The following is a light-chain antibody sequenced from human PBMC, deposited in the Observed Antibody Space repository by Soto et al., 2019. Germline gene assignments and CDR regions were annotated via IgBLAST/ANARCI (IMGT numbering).Light chain of an antibody. Sequence: QSALTQPPSASGSPGQSVTISCTGTSSDIGGYNYVSWYQQHPGKAPKLLIYEVTKRPSGVPDRFSGSKSGNTASLTVSGLQAEDEAEYYCASSAVNTVRVFGGGTKVTVL. J-gene: IGLJ3*02. CDR1: SSDIGGYNY. CDR2: EVT. CDR3: ASSAVNTVRV. V-gene: IGLV2-8*01.